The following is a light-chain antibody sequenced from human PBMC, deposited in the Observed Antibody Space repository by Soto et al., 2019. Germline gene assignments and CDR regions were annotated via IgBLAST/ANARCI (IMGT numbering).Light chain of an antibody. CDR3: QQRSNWPIT. Sequence: EIVLTQSPATLSLSPGERATLSCSASQSVSSYLAWYQQKPGQAPRILIYDASTRATGIPARFSGSGSGTDFTLTISSLEPADFAVYYCQQRSNWPITFGQGTRLEIK. J-gene: IGKJ5*01. V-gene: IGKV3-11*01. CDR1: QSVSSY. CDR2: DAS.